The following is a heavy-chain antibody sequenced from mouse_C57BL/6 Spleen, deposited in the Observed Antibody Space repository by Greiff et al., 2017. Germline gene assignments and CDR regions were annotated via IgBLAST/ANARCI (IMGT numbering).Heavy chain of an antibody. CDR2: INPNYGTT. V-gene: IGHV1-39*01. CDR1: GYSFTDYN. CDR3: ARWGDEKGPWFAY. D-gene: IGHD3-3*01. J-gene: IGHJ3*01. Sequence: EVKLMESGPELVKPGASVKISCKASGYSFTDYNMNWVKQSNGKSLEWIGVINPNYGTTSYNQKFKGKATLTVDQSSSTAYMQLNSLTSEDSAVYYCARWGDEKGPWFAYWGQGTLVTVSA.